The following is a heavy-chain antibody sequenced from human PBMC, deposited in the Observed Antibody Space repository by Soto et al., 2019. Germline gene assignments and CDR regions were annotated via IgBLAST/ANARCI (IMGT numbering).Heavy chain of an antibody. V-gene: IGHV3-23*01. CDR1: GFTFSNYP. J-gene: IGHJ4*02. Sequence: EVQLLDSGGGLVQPGGSLRLPCAASGFTFSNYPMTWAGKGPGKGLEWVSGISGSCGRSYYADSVKGRFTISRYNSKSTLYLQMNSLRAEDTAVYYCAKAYFVWSSEQPYYFDYWGQGTLVTVSS. D-gene: IGHD3-16*01. CDR3: AKAYFVWSSEQPYYFDY. CDR2: ISGSCGRS.